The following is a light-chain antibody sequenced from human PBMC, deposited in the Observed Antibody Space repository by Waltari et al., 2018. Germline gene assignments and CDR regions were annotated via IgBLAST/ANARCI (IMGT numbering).Light chain of an antibody. Sequence: QSALTQPPSASGSPGQSVPIPCTGTSSDVGGSNYVSWYQQHPGRAPKLILYYVTKRPSGVPDRFSGSTSGNTASLTVSGLQADDEAVYYCSSYARSNSWVFGGGTKLTVL. J-gene: IGLJ3*02. CDR2: YVT. CDR1: SSDVGGSNY. V-gene: IGLV2-8*01. CDR3: SSYARSNSWV.